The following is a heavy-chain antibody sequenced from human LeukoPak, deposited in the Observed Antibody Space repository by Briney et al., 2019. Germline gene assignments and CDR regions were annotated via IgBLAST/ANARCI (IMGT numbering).Heavy chain of an antibody. CDR1: GGSISSSSYY. D-gene: IGHD3-22*01. CDR2: IYYSGST. V-gene: IGHV4-30-4*08. J-gene: IGHJ4*02. Sequence: SETLSLTCTVSGGSISSSSYYWGWIRQPPGKGLEWIGYIYYSGSTYYNPSLKSRVTISVDTSKNQFSLKLSSVTAADTAVYYCARRHYYDSSGYYYDYFDYWGQGTLVTVSS. CDR3: ARRHYYDSSGYYYDYFDY.